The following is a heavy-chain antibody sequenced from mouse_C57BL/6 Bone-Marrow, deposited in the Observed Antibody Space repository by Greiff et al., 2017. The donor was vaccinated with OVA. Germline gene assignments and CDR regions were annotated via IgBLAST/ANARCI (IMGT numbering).Heavy chain of an antibody. J-gene: IGHJ4*01. Sequence: DVHLVESGGGLVQPGGSLSLSCAASGFTFTDYYMSWVRQPPGKALEWLGFIRNKANGYTTEYSASVKGRFTISRDNSQSILYLQMNALRAEDSATYYCASGHDYDGRHAMDYWGQGTSVTVSS. D-gene: IGHD2-4*01. CDR3: ASGHDYDGRHAMDY. CDR1: GFTFTDYY. CDR2: IRNKANGYTT. V-gene: IGHV7-3*01.